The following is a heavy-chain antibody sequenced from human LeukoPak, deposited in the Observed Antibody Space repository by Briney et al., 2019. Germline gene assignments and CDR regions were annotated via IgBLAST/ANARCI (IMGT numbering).Heavy chain of an antibody. CDR1: GFTFSSYG. CDR3: AKRNYYDSSGYYYDY. V-gene: IGHV3-33*06. CDR2: IWYDGSNK. Sequence: PGGSLRLSCAASGFTFSSYGMHWVRQAPGKGLEWVALIWYDGSNKYYADSVKGRFTISRDNSKNTLYLQMNSLRAEDTAVYYCAKRNYYDSSGYYYDYWGQGTLVTVSS. J-gene: IGHJ4*02. D-gene: IGHD3-22*01.